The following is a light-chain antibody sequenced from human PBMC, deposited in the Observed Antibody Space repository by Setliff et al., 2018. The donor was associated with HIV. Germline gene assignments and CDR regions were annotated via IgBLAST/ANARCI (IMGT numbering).Light chain of an antibody. Sequence: QSALAQPASVSGSPGQSISISCTGTSSDVGVYDYVSWYQQHPGKAPKLMVFDVTNRPSGVSNRLSGSKSGNTASLTISGLQTEDEADYYCSSYTNNNTYVFGTGTKV. CDR3: SSYTNNNTYV. CDR1: SSDVGVYDY. CDR2: DVT. J-gene: IGLJ1*01. V-gene: IGLV2-14*03.